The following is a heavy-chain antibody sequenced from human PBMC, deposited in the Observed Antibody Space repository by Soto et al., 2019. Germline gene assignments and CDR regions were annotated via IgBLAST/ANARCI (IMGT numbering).Heavy chain of an antibody. D-gene: IGHD3-16*02. V-gene: IGHV3-66*01. CDR3: ARGLFYDYVWGNYRPNWFDP. Sequence: EVQLVESGGNLVQPGGSLRLSCAASGFTVSNNYMSWVRQAPGKGLEWVSVLYSDGTTYYADSVKGRFTISRDNSENTLYLQMNSLRVDDTAVYYCARGLFYDYVWGNYRPNWFDPWGQGTLVTVSS. J-gene: IGHJ5*02. CDR2: LYSDGTT. CDR1: GFTVSNNY.